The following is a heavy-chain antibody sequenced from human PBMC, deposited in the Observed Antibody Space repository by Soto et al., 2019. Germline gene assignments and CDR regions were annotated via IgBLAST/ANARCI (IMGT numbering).Heavy chain of an antibody. J-gene: IGHJ5*02. Sequence: SETLSLTCTVSGASVSTGAYYWGWVRQRPGKGLEWVGYIYESGYTYYNTSLKSRLTISLDRSNNQFSLGLTSVTAADTAVYYCVRALRHTAMAYPWFDPWGQGTVVTVSS. D-gene: IGHD5-18*01. V-gene: IGHV4-31*03. CDR2: IYESGYT. CDR3: VRALRHTAMAYPWFDP. CDR1: GASVSTGAYY.